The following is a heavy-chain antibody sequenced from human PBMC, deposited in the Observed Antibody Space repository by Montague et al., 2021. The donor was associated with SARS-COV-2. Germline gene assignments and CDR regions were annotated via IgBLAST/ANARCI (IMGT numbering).Heavy chain of an antibody. CDR2: KQLNGSEE. CDR3: VRATLYMDV. Sequence: SRSLSFAAPGGRGGDEGRRGGGKTQRKKMEKVKTKQLNGSEEYYMDSVKVRFTVSRDNARNSLYLQMNSLRAEDTAVYYCVRATLYMDVWGEGTTVAVSS. V-gene: IGHV3-7*02. J-gene: IGHJ6*03. CDR1: GGRGGDEG.